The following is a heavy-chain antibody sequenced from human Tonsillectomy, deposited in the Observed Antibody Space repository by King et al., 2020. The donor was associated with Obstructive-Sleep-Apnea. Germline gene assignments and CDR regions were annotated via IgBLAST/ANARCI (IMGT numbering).Heavy chain of an antibody. CDR3: ASSERDIYYYGMDV. V-gene: IGHV4-34*01. CDR1: GGSFSGYY. J-gene: IGHJ6*02. D-gene: IGHD2-15*01. CDR2: INHSGST. Sequence: VQLQQWGAGLLKPSETLSLTCAVYGGSFSGYYWSWSRQPPGKGLEWSGEINHSGSTNYTPPLKSRVTISVDTSKNQFSLKRSSVTAADTAVYYCASSERDIYYYGMDVWGQGTTVTVSS.